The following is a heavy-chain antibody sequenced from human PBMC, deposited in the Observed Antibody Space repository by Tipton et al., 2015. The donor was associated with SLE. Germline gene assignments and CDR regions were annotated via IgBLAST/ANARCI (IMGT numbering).Heavy chain of an antibody. CDR1: GYSFTSYW. V-gene: IGHV5-10-1*01. CDR3: ARHGTNDY. J-gene: IGHJ4*02. D-gene: IGHD5-24*01. CDR2: IDPSDSDT. Sequence: QLVQSGAEVKKPGESLKISCKGSGYSFTSYWISWVRQKPGKGLEWMGRIDPSDSDTKYSPSFQGHVTMSTDTSITTAYLQWSSLKASDTAMYYCARHGTNDYWGQGTLVTVSS.